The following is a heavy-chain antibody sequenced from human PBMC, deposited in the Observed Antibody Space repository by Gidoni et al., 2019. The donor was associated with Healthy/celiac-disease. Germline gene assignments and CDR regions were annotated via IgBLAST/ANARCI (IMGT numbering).Heavy chain of an antibody. D-gene: IGHD5-18*01. CDR2: ISSNGSST. J-gene: IGHJ6*02. V-gene: IGHV3-64D*08. CDR3: VRGSLWLLYYYYGMDV. CDR1: GFTFSTYA. Sequence: EVQLVESGGGLVQPGGSLRLSCSASGFTFSTYAMHWVRQAPGKGLEYVSAISSNGSSTYYADSVKGRFTISRDNSKNTLYLQMSSLRAEDTAVYYCVRGSLWLLYYYYGMDVWGQGTTVTVSS.